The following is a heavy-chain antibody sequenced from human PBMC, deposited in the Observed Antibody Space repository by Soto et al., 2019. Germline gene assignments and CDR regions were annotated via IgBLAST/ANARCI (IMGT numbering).Heavy chain of an antibody. CDR3: ARDPPPRYSGYDYSDY. CDR1: GGTFSSYA. J-gene: IGHJ4*02. Sequence: SVKVSCKASGGTFSSYAISWVRQAPGQGLEWMGGIIPIFGTANYAQKFQGRVTITADESTSTAYMELSSLRSEDTAVYYCARDPPPRYSGYDYSDYWGQGTLVTVSS. V-gene: IGHV1-69*13. D-gene: IGHD5-12*01. CDR2: IIPIFGTA.